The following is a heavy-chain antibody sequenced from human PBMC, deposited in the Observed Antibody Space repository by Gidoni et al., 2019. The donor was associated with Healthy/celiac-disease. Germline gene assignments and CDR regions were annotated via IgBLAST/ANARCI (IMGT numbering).Heavy chain of an antibody. J-gene: IGHJ4*02. CDR2: FDPEDGET. V-gene: IGHV1-24*01. D-gene: IGHD5-12*01. Sequence: QVQLVQSGAEVKKPGASVKVSGKGAGYTLTELSMHWVRQAPGKGLEWMGGFDPEDGETIYAQKFQGRVTMTEDTSTDTAYMELSSLRSEDTAVYYCATGPRGWLRLNYWGQGTLVTVSS. CDR1: GYTLTELS. CDR3: ATGPRGWLRLNY.